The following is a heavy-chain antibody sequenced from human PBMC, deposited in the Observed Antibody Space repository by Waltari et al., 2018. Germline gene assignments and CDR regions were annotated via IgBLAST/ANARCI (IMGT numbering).Heavy chain of an antibody. CDR3: ASLKNWNDWGRDY. CDR1: GYSISSGYY. CDR2: IYHSGST. D-gene: IGHD1-1*01. Sequence: QVQLQESGPGLVKPSETLSLTCAVSGYSISSGYYWGWIRQPPGKGLEWIGSIYHSGSTYYNPSLKSRVTISVDTSKNQFSLKLSSVTAADTAVYYCASLKNWNDWGRDYWGQGTLVTVSS. J-gene: IGHJ4*02. V-gene: IGHV4-38-2*01.